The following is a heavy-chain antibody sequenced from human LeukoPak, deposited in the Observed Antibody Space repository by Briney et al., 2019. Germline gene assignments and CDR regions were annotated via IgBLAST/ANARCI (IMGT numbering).Heavy chain of an antibody. V-gene: IGHV3-23*01. CDR3: AKRGVVVRVVLVGFHREAYYFDS. J-gene: IGHJ4*02. CDR1: GITLSNYG. D-gene: IGHD3-10*01. Sequence: GGSLRLSCGVSGITLSNYGMSWVRQAPGKGLEWVAGLSGSGGGTKYADSVKGRFTISRDNSKNTLYLQMNGLRAEGTAVYFCAKRGVVVRVVLVGFHREAYYFDSWGQGALVTVSS. CDR2: LSGSGGGT.